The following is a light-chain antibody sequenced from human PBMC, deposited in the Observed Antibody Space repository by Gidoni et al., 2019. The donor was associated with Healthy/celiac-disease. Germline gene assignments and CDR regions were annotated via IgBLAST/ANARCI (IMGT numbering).Light chain of an antibody. V-gene: IGKV3-11*01. CDR3: QQRSNWPPRT. CDR1: QSVSSD. J-gene: IGKJ1*01. Sequence: EIVLPQSPAPLSLSPGERATLSCRARQSVSSDLAWYQQKPGQAPRLLIYDASNRATGIPARFSGSGSGTDFTLTISSLEPEDFAVYYCQQRSNWPPRTFGQGTKVEIK. CDR2: DAS.